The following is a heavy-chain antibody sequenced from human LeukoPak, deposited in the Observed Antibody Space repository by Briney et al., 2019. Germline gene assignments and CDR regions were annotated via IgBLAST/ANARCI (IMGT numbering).Heavy chain of an antibody. J-gene: IGHJ5*02. CDR3: ARGGWELFIWANWFDP. D-gene: IGHD1-26*01. Sequence: SQTLSLTCAISGDSVSSNSAAWNWIRQSPSRGLEWLGRTYYRSKWYNDYAVSVKSRITINPDTSKNQFSLQLNSVTPEDTAVYYCARGGWELFIWANWFDPWGQGTLVTVSS. V-gene: IGHV6-1*01. CDR1: GDSVSSNSAA. CDR2: TYYRSKWYN.